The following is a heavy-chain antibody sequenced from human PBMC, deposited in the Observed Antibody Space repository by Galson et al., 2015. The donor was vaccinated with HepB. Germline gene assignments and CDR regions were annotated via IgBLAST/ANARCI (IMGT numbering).Heavy chain of an antibody. Sequence: SEPLSLTCTVSGGSVSSGSYYWNWIRQPPGKGLEWIGYIYYSGSTNYNPSLKSRVTISVDTSKNQFSLKLSSVTAADTAIYYCARGLYGHTVITPVPPDYWGHGTLVTLSS. J-gene: IGHJ4*01. CDR1: GGSVSSGSYY. D-gene: IGHD4-23*01. V-gene: IGHV4-61*01. CDR3: ARGLYGHTVITPVPPDY. CDR2: IYYSGST.